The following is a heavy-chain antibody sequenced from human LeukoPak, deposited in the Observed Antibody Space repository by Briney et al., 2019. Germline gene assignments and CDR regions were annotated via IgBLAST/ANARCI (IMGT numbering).Heavy chain of an antibody. D-gene: IGHD3-10*01. CDR1: GFTFSSYS. J-gene: IGHJ6*03. Sequence: AGGSLRLSCAASGFTFSSYSMNWVRQAPGKGLEWVSSISSSSSYIYYADSVKGRFTISRDNAKNSLYLQMNSLRAEDTAVYYCARDHSTYYYGSGSYPAKNNYYYYYYMDVWGKGTTVTVSS. CDR3: ARDHSTYYYGSGSYPAKNNYYYYYYMDV. CDR2: ISSSSSYI. V-gene: IGHV3-21*01.